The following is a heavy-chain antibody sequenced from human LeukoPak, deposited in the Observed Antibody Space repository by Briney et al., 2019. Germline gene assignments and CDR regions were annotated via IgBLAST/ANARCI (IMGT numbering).Heavy chain of an antibody. CDR2: IRYDGSNK. V-gene: IGHV3-30*02. Sequence: GGSLRLSCAASGFTFSSYGMHWVRQAPGKGLEWVAFIRYDGSNKYYADSVKGRFTISRDNSKNTLYPQMNSLRAEDTAVYYCANAHDFWSGYCDYWGQGTLVTVSS. CDR1: GFTFSSYG. D-gene: IGHD3-3*01. J-gene: IGHJ4*02. CDR3: ANAHDFWSGYCDY.